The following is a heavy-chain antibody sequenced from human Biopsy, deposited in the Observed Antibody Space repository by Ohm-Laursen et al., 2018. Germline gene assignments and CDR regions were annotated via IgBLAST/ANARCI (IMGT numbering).Heavy chain of an antibody. Sequence: SLRLSCSASGFTFRDYPMKWVRQAPGKGLEWVGFIRNRASGGTTEYAASVKGRFVISRDDSRSVAYLQMNSLKTEDTAVYYCARPGGSEVVIYPIDHWGQGTLVTVSS. CDR3: ARPGGSEVVIYPIDH. CDR2: IRNRASGGTT. D-gene: IGHD3-22*01. J-gene: IGHJ4*02. CDR1: GFTFRDYP. V-gene: IGHV3-49*04.